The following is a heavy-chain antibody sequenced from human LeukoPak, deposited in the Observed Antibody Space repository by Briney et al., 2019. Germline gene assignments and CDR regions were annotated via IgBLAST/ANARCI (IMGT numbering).Heavy chain of an antibody. CDR3: ARILAVADTAYYFDY. CDR1: GGSISRSSNY. J-gene: IGHJ4*02. CDR2: IYYSGYT. Sequence: SETLSLTCTVSGGSISRSSNYCGWIRQPPGKGLEWIGSIYYSGYTYYSPSLKSRVIISVDTSKNQFSLRLSSVTAADTAVHYCARILAVADTAYYFDYWGQGTLVTVSS. D-gene: IGHD6-13*01. V-gene: IGHV4-39*01.